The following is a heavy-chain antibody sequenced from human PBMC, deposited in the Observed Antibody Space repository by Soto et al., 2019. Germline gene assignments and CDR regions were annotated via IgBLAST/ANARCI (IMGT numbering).Heavy chain of an antibody. V-gene: IGHV1-69*13. J-gene: IGHJ4*02. Sequence: ASVKVSCKASGGTFSSYAISWVRQAPGQGLEWMGGIIPIFGTANYAQKFQGRVTITADESTSTAYMELSSLRSEDTAVYYCARRRYDYCSSTSCYAPYFDYWGQGTLVTVSS. CDR1: GGTFSSYA. CDR2: IIPIFGTA. CDR3: ARRRYDYCSSTSCYAPYFDY. D-gene: IGHD2-2*01.